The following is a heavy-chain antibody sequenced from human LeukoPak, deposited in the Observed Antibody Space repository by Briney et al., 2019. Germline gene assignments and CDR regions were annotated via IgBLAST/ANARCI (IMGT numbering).Heavy chain of an antibody. D-gene: IGHD6-13*01. Sequence: GASVKVSCKASGYTFTNFGLNWVRQAPGQGLEWMGWISAYNGNTNYAHKFQGRVTMTTDTSTSTAYMELRSLRSDDTAVYYCARDRAAAGIVGGRYFDYWGQGTLVTVSS. CDR3: ARDRAAAGIVGGRYFDY. J-gene: IGHJ4*02. V-gene: IGHV1-18*01. CDR1: GYTFTNFG. CDR2: ISAYNGNT.